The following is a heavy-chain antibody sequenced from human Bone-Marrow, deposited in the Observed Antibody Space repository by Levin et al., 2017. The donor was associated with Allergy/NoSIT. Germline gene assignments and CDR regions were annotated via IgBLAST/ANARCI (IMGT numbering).Heavy chain of an antibody. D-gene: IGHD6-13*01. CDR1: GFTFSSYA. CDR3: AKAGGPAASIEFWGIAAAGGRY. J-gene: IGHJ4*02. CDR2: ISGSGGST. Sequence: HAGGSLRLSCAASGFTFSSYAMSWVRQAPGKGLEWVSAISGSGGSTYYADSVKGRFTISRDNSKNTLYLQMNSLRAEDTAVYYCAKAGGPAASIEFWGIAAAGGRYWGQGTLVTVSS. V-gene: IGHV3-23*01.